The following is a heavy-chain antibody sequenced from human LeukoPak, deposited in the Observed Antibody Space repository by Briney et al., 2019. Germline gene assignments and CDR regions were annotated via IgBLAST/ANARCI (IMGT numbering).Heavy chain of an antibody. Sequence: GGSLRLSCAASGFTFSTYSMNWVRQAPGKGLEWVSYISSSSSIINYAESVRGRFTISRDNAKNSLYLQMNSLRAEDTAVYYCAREDAWSGPLGAFDIWGQGTMVTVSS. CDR1: GFTFSTYS. J-gene: IGHJ3*02. CDR3: AREDAWSGPLGAFDI. D-gene: IGHD3-3*01. CDR2: ISSSSSII. V-gene: IGHV3-48*04.